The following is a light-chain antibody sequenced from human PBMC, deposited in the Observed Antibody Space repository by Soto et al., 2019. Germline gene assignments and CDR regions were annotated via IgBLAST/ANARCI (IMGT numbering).Light chain of an antibody. Sequence: QSAPTQPASVSGSLGQSITISCTGTSSDIGGYDYVSWYQQHPGKAPKLMIYEVSNRPSGVSNRFSGSKSGNTASLTISGLQAEDEGDYYCSAYTRTSSLVVFGGGTQLTVL. CDR2: EVS. J-gene: IGLJ2*01. CDR1: SSDIGGYDY. CDR3: SAYTRTSSLVV. V-gene: IGLV2-14*01.